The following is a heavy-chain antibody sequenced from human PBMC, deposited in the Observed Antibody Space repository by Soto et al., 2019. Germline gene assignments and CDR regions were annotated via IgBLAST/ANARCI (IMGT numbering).Heavy chain of an antibody. V-gene: IGHV4-61*01. CDR1: GAPVSSETHF. CDR3: AREDMSGTYYFDY. Sequence: QVQLQESGPGLVKPSETLSLTCTVSGAPVSSETHFWTWIRQPPGKGLEWIGYMYYSGITNSNPALKRRVTLSVDRSRNQFSLSLYSVTAADTAVYYCAREDMSGTYYFDYWGPGMQVTVSS. J-gene: IGHJ4*02. CDR2: MYYSGIT. D-gene: IGHD1-26*01.